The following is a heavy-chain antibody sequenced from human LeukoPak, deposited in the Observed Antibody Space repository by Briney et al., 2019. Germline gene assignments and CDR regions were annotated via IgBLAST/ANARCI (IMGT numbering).Heavy chain of an antibody. D-gene: IGHD2-15*01. Sequence: GGSLRLSCAAPGFTFSGSSMNWVRQAPGKGLEWVGLIKTNADGATTAYAAPVKGRFTISRDDSPHTLSLQMHSLKAEDTGVYFCTTGYGGSPHDGFWGQGTLVTVSS. CDR3: TTGYGGSPHDGF. V-gene: IGHV3-15*01. J-gene: IGHJ4*02. CDR2: IKTNADGATT. CDR1: GFTFSGSS.